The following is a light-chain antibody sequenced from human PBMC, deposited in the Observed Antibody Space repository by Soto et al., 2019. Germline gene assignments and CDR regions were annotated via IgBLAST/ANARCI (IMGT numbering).Light chain of an antibody. CDR3: QQYTSYPYT. CDR2: KAS. V-gene: IGKV1-5*03. J-gene: IGKJ2*01. Sequence: DIQMTQSPSTLSASVGDRVTITCRASQSIYRWLAWYQQKPGKAPKLLIYKASNLESGVPSRFSGSGSGTEFTLTITSLQPDDFAAYYCQQYTSYPYTFGHGTNLDIK. CDR1: QSIYRW.